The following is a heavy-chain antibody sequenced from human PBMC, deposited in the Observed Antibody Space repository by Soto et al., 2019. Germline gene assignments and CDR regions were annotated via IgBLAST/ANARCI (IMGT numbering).Heavy chain of an antibody. CDR3: ARRYLRQLPRIPFLDY. Sequence: QAGGSLRLSCEISGFNLNTYWMHWVRQAPGEGVVWVSRINSDGTNTDYADSVKGRFTISRDNAKKTVYLDMTSLKVDDTAVYYCARRYLRQLPRIPFLDYWGQGTLVTVSS. D-gene: IGHD6-6*01. CDR2: INSDGTNT. CDR1: GFNLNTYW. V-gene: IGHV3-74*01. J-gene: IGHJ4*02.